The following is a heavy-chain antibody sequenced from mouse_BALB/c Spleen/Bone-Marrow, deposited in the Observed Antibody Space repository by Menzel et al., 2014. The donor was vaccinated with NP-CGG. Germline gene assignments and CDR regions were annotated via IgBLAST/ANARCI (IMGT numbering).Heavy chain of an antibody. D-gene: IGHD1-1*02. CDR1: GYRFTTYV. CDR2: TNPYNDVT. V-gene: IGHV1-14*01. CDR3: ARNYGHWYFDV. J-gene: IGHJ1*01. Sequence: EVKLMESGPELVKPGASVKMSCKPSGYRFTTYVMHWVKQKPGQGLEWIGYTNPYNDVTNYNEKFKGKATLTSDKSSSTSYMELSSLTSEDSAVYYCARNYGHWYFDVWGAGTTVTVSS.